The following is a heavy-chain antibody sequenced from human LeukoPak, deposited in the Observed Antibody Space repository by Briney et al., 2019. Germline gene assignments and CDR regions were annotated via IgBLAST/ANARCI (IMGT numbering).Heavy chain of an antibody. V-gene: IGHV3-30*01. D-gene: IGHD2-2*01. CDR1: GFTFSSYA. Sequence: HPGRSLRLSCAASGFTFSSYAMHWVRQAPGKGLEWVAVISYDGSNKYYADSVKGRFTISRDNSKNTLYLQMNSLRAEDTAVYYCAILPGVYCSSTSYDRHAFDIWGQGTMVTVSS. CDR2: ISYDGSNK. CDR3: AILPGVYCSSTSYDRHAFDI. J-gene: IGHJ3*02.